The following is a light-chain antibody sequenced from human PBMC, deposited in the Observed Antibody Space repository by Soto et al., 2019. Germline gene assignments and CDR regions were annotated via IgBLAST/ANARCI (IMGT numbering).Light chain of an antibody. CDR1: QFFGSDY. Sequence: EIVLTQSPDTLSLSPGERATLSCRASQFFGSDYLAWYQQKPGQSPRLLIYGASRKATGIPDRFSGSVSGTDFTLTISSLEPEDFAIYYCQKFDGTGTFGQGTKVEIK. J-gene: IGKJ1*01. V-gene: IGKV3-20*01. CDR2: GAS. CDR3: QKFDGTGT.